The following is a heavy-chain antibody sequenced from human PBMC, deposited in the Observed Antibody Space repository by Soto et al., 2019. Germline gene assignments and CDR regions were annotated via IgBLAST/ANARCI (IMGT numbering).Heavy chain of an antibody. CDR3: TTGRGGSAYVPGAY. CDR2: IKTNIDGGAT. Sequence: EVQLVESGGGLVKPGGSLRLSCAASGFSFTSAWMNWVRHIPGKGLEWVGRIKTNIDGGATDYSAPVKGRFTISRDDSKDTVYLQMNSLKTEDTAVYYCTTGRGGSAYVPGAYWGQGALDTVSS. V-gene: IGHV3-15*07. CDR1: GFSFTSAW. D-gene: IGHD5-12*01. J-gene: IGHJ4*02.